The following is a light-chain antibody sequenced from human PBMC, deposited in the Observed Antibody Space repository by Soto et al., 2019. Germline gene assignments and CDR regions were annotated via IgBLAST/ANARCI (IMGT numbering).Light chain of an antibody. CDR3: RVWDSSSDLVI. V-gene: IGLV3-21*02. CDR2: DDS. Sequence: SYELTQPPSVSVAPGQTARISCGGNNIGSKSLHWYQQKPGQAPVLVVHDDSDRPSGIPERFSGSNSGNTATLTISRVEVEDEADYYCRVWDSSSDLVIFGGGTQLTVL. J-gene: IGLJ2*01. CDR1: NIGSKS.